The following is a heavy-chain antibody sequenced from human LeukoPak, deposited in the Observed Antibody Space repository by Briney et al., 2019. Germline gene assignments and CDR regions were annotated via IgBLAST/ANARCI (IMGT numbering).Heavy chain of an antibody. CDR3: TTDQGHYYDSSGQTGIKWLP. D-gene: IGHD3-22*01. Sequence: GGSLRLSCAASGFTFSSYATTWVRQAPGKGLEWIGRIKSKTDGGTTDYAAPVKGRFTISRDDSKNTLYLQMNSLKTEDTAVYYCTTDQGHYYDSSGQTGIKWLPWGQGTMVTVSS. CDR2: IKSKTDGGTT. CDR1: GFTFSSYA. V-gene: IGHV3-15*01. J-gene: IGHJ3*01.